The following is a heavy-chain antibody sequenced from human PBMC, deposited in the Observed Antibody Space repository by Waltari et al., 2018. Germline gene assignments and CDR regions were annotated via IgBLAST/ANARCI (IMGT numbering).Heavy chain of an antibody. CDR1: GFTVSSTY. Sequence: EAQLVESGGGLTQPGGSLRLSCAASGFTVSSTYMSWVRQATGTGLEWVSVIYSGGSTYDADSVKGRFTISRDNSKNTLYLQMNSLRAEDTAVYYCAREIAVAGTRYYYYYGMDVWGQGTTVTVSS. V-gene: IGHV3-53*01. J-gene: IGHJ6*02. CDR3: AREIAVAGTRYYYYYGMDV. D-gene: IGHD6-19*01. CDR2: IYSGGST.